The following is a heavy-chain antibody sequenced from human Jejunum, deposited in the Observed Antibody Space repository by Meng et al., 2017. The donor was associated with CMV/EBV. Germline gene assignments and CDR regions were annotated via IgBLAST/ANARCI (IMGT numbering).Heavy chain of an antibody. CDR3: AGGTGSGSWLIDS. CDR2: IPFDGNNE. CDR1: GFTFSSYA. J-gene: IGHJ4*02. D-gene: IGHD6-13*01. V-gene: IGHV3-30*04. Sequence: SGFTFSSYAMHWVRQAPGKGLEWVAVIPFDGNNEHYADSVKGRFTISRDNSKNTLYLQVNSLRLEDTGVYYCAGGTGSGSWLIDSWGQGTLVTVSS.